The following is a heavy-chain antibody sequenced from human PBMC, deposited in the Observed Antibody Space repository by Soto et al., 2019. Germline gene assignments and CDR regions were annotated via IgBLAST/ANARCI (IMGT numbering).Heavy chain of an antibody. CDR2: ISAYNGNT. CDR3: AREDNVLVPAAIFVGYYYYGMDV. CDR1: GYTFTSYG. Sequence: QVQLVQSGAEVKKPGASVKVSCKASGYTFTSYGISWVRQAPGQGLEWMGLISAYNGNTNYAQKLQGRVTMTTDTSTSTAYMVLRSLISDDTAVYYCAREDNVLVPAAIFVGYYYYGMDVWGQGTTVTVSS. J-gene: IGHJ6*02. V-gene: IGHV1-18*01. D-gene: IGHD2-2*02.